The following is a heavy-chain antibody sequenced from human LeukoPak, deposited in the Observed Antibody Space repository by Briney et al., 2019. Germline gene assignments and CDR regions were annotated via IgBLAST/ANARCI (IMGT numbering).Heavy chain of an antibody. CDR2: INTDGSST. Sequence: GGSLRLSCAASGFTFSSYWMHWVRQAPGKGLVWVSRINTDGSSTSYADSVKGRFTISRDNAKNTLYPQTNSLRAEDTAVYYCARVGNMDTAMLYMDVWGKGTTVTVSS. J-gene: IGHJ6*03. CDR3: ARVGNMDTAMLYMDV. V-gene: IGHV3-74*01. D-gene: IGHD5-18*01. CDR1: GFTFSSYW.